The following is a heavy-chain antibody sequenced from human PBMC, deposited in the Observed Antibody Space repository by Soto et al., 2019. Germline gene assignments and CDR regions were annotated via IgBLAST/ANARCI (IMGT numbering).Heavy chain of an antibody. CDR3: AKAGTIFGVVMNNWFDP. V-gene: IGHV3-23*01. Sequence: EVQLLESGGGLVQPGGSPRLSCAASGFTFSSYAMSWVRQAPGKGLEWVSTINGNDGSTYYADSVKGRFTISRDNSKNTLYLQMNSLRVEDTAVYYCAKAGTIFGVVMNNWFDPWGQGTLVTVSS. J-gene: IGHJ5*02. D-gene: IGHD3-3*01. CDR1: GFTFSSYA. CDR2: INGNDGST.